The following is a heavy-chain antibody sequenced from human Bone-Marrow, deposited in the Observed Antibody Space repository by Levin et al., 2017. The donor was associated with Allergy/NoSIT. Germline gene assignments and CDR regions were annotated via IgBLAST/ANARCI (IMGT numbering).Heavy chain of an antibody. Sequence: GGSLRLSCAASGFTFDDYAMHWVRQAPGKGLEWVSGISWNSGSIGYADSVKGRFTISRDNAKNSLYLQMNSLRAEDTALYYCAKGRADYYDSSGYSRGYYFDYWGQGTLVTVSS. J-gene: IGHJ4*02. CDR3: AKGRADYYDSSGYSRGYYFDY. CDR2: ISWNSGSI. V-gene: IGHV3-9*01. CDR1: GFTFDDYA. D-gene: IGHD3-22*01.